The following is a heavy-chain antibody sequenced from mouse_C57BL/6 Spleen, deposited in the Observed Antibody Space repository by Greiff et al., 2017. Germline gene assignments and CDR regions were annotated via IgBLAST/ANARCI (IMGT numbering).Heavy chain of an antibody. D-gene: IGHD4-1*01. CDR3: AREGAGTLFDY. CDR2: ISYDGSH. V-gene: IGHV3-6*01. CDR1: GYSITSGYY. J-gene: IGHJ2*01. Sequence: EVQVVESGPGLVKPSQSLSFTCSVTGYSITSGYYWNWIRPFPGNKLEWMGYISYDGSHNYNPSLINRISITREPTKNRFFLKLNSVTTEDAATYYCAREGAGTLFDYWGQGTTRTVSS.